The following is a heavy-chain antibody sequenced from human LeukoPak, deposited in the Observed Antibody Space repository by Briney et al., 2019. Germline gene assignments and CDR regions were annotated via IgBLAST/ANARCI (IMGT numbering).Heavy chain of an antibody. D-gene: IGHD5-18*01. CDR2: FSYSGSA. Sequence: PSETLSLTCTVSGASITSYYWSWIRQPPGKGLEWIGFFSYSGSANYNPSLKSRVTISVDTSKNQFSLSLTSVTAADTAVYYCARYSYGGFYFDYWGQGTLVTVSS. CDR1: GASITSYY. J-gene: IGHJ4*02. CDR3: ARYSYGGFYFDY. V-gene: IGHV4-59*08.